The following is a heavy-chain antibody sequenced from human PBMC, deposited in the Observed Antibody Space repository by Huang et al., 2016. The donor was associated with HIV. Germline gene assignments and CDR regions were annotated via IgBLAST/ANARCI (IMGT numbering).Heavy chain of an antibody. CDR1: GFIFSNYG. CDR3: AKTAGDSSSWYDYYYYMDV. D-gene: IGHD6-19*01. CDR2: IRYDGIKT. J-gene: IGHJ6*03. V-gene: IGHV3-30*02. Sequence: QVELVESGGGVVQPGGSLRLSCAASGFIFSNYGMHWGRQAPGKGLEWVAFIRYDGIKTYYADSVKGRFTITRDNSKNTLYLHMNRLRLEDTATYYCAKTAGDSSSWYDYYYYMDVWGRGTTVTVSS.